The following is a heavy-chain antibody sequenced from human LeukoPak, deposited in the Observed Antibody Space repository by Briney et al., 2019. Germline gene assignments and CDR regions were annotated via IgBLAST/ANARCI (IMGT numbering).Heavy chain of an antibody. J-gene: IGHJ2*01. V-gene: IGHV4-34*01. CDR3: ATPQRDTVRSFDL. CDR2: ISHSGST. CDR1: GASFRTYY. D-gene: IGHD4-17*01. Sequence: SETLSLTCAVYGASFRTYYWSWIRQPPGKGLEWIGEISHSGSTNYSPPLKSRVTISVDTSKNQFSLRLTSVPAAGTAVYYCATPQRDTVRSFDLWGRGTLVTVSS.